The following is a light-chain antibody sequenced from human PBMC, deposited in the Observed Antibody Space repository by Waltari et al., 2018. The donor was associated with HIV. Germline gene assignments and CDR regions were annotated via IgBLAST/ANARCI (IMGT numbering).Light chain of an antibody. CDR3: QERSNWPALT. CDR2: QAS. J-gene: IGKJ4*01. V-gene: IGKV3-11*01. CDR1: QSVRSY. Sequence: EIVLTQSPATLSLSPGERASLSCRASQSVRSYLAWYQQKPGQAPRLLIYQASTRATGIPARFSGSGSGTDFTLTISSLEPEDFAVYYCQERSNWPALTVGGGTKVEIK.